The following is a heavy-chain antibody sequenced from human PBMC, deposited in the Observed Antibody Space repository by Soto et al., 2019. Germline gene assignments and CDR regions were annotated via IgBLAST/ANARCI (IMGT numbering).Heavy chain of an antibody. Sequence: LSLTCAVYGGSFSGYYWSWIRQPPGKGPEWIGEINHSGSTNYNPSLKSRVTISVDTSKNQFSLKLSSVTAADTAVYYCARVTWGSGYVWGQGTLVTVSS. D-gene: IGHD3-22*01. V-gene: IGHV4-34*01. CDR2: INHSGST. J-gene: IGHJ4*02. CDR1: GGSFSGYY. CDR3: ARVTWGSGYV.